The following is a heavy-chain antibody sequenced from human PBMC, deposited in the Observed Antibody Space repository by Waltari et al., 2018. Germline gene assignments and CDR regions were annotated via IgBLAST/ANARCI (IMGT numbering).Heavy chain of an antibody. Sequence: QVQLVESGGGVVQPGRSLRLSCAGSGFTFNSFAMDWGRQDPGKGLDWVAVISYDESDKFYADSVKGRFTISRDNSKNTLYLQMNSLRAEDTAVYYCARPVVGYYYYMDVWGKGTTVTVSS. V-gene: IGHV3-30*04. CDR2: ISYDESDK. CDR1: GFTFNSFA. CDR3: ARPVVGYYYYMDV. D-gene: IGHD2-15*01. J-gene: IGHJ6*03.